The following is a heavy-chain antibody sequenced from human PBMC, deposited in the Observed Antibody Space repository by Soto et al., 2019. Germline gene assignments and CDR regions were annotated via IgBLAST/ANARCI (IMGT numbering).Heavy chain of an antibody. Sequence: QITLKESGPTLVKPTQTLTLTCTFSGFSLSTSGVGVGWIRQPPGKALEWLALIYWDDDKRYSPSLKSRLTITKDTSKNQVVLTMTNMDPVDTATYYCAHTDTYGDYYSYYYGMDVWGQGTPVTVSS. V-gene: IGHV2-5*02. CDR3: AHTDTYGDYYSYYYGMDV. J-gene: IGHJ6*02. CDR1: GFSLSTSGVG. CDR2: IYWDDDK. D-gene: IGHD4-17*01.